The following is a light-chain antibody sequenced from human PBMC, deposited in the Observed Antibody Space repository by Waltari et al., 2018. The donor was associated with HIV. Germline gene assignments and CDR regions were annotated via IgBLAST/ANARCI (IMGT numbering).Light chain of an antibody. V-gene: IGLV1-47*01. Sequence: QSGLRQPPSTSRPPGQRVVISCSGSSSTVGKNYVSWFQQLPGAAPRLLIYRNARRPSVVPDRCTAAKSGTSASLVISGLRSDDEADYFCASWDDALSSWLFGGGTKLTVL. CDR2: RNA. CDR3: ASWDDALSSWL. J-gene: IGLJ6*01. CDR1: SSTVGKNY.